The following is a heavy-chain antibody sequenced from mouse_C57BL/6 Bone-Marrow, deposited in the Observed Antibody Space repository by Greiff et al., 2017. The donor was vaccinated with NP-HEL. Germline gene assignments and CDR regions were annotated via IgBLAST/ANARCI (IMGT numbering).Heavy chain of an antibody. V-gene: IGHV5-4*01. Sequence: EVNVVESGGGLVKPGGSLKLSCAASGFTFSSYAMSWVRQTPEKRLEWVATISDGGSYTYYPDNVKGRFTISIDKAKNNLYLQMSHLKSEDTAMYYCARDPFYYYGSSHTDYWGQGTTLTVSS. CDR1: GFTFSSYA. J-gene: IGHJ2*01. D-gene: IGHD1-1*01. CDR2: ISDGGSYT. CDR3: ARDPFYYYGSSHTDY.